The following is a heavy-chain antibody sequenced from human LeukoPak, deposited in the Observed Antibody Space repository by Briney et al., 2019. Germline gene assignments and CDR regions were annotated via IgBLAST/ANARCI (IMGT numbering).Heavy chain of an antibody. Sequence: PGRSLRLSCTASRFTFGDYAMSWVRQAPGKGREWGGFIRSKAYGGTTEYAASVKGRFTISRDDSKSIAYLQMNSMKTEDTAVYYCTRGSRSGSYWTYYFDYWGQGTLVTVSS. V-gene: IGHV3-49*04. D-gene: IGHD1-1*01. CDR1: RFTFGDYA. CDR3: TRGSRSGSYWTYYFDY. J-gene: IGHJ4*02. CDR2: IRSKAYGGTT.